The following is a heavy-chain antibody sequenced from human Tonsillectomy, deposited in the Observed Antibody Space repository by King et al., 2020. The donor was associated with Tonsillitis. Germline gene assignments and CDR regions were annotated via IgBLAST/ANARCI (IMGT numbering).Heavy chain of an antibody. CDR2: ISSSSSYI. CDR1: GFTFSSYS. Sequence: VQLVESGGGLVKPGGSLRLSFAASGFTFSSYSMNWVRQAPGKGLEWVSSISSSSSYIYYADSVKGRFTISRDNAKNSLYLQMNSLRAEDTAVYYCAIRNSGYGGGFDPWGQGTLVTVSS. V-gene: IGHV3-21*01. J-gene: IGHJ5*02. D-gene: IGHD5-12*01. CDR3: AIRNSGYGGGFDP.